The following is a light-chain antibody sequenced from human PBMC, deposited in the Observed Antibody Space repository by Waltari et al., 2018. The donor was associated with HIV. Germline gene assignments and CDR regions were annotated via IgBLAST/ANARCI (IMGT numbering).Light chain of an antibody. J-gene: IGLJ2*01. Sequence: QSVLRQPPSVSGAPGQRVTISCTGRNSNIGAGPNVHWYQQLPGTAPKLLIYDNTNRPSGLPDRFSGSKSGTSTSLAIAGLQADDEADYYCQSYDSSLSGVVFGGGTRLTVL. CDR2: DNT. V-gene: IGLV1-40*01. CDR3: QSYDSSLSGVV. CDR1: NSNIGAGPN.